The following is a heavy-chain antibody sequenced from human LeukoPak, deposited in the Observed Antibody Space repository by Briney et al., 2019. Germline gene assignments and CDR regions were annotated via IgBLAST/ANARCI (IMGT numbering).Heavy chain of an antibody. CDR3: ARVRGYWFDS. CDR1: GFTFNTYE. V-gene: IGHV3-48*03. CDR2: INSGGITK. Sequence: PGGSPRLSCAASGFTFNTYEMNWVRQAPGKGLEWVSYINSGGITKYYADSMKGRFTISRDSAKNSLSLQMNSLRAEDTAVYYCARVRGYWFDSWGQGTLVTVSS. J-gene: IGHJ5*01. D-gene: IGHD3-16*01.